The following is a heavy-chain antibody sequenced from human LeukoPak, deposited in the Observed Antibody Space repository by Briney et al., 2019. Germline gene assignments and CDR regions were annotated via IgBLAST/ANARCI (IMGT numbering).Heavy chain of an antibody. Sequence: GGSLRLYCAASGFTFSDYYMSWIRQAPGKGLVGGSYLSSSSSYTNYADSVKGRFTISRDNAKNSLYLQMNSLRAEDTAVYYCARVGLGSGWYFDSWGQETLVTVSS. J-gene: IGHJ4*02. CDR2: LSSSSSYT. D-gene: IGHD6-19*01. CDR1: GFTFSDYY. V-gene: IGHV3-11*06. CDR3: ARVGLGSGWYFDS.